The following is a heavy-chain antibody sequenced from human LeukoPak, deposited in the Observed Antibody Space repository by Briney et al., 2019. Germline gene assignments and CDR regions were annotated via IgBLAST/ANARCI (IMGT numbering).Heavy chain of an antibody. D-gene: IGHD3-10*01. Sequence: GGSLRLSCAVSGITLSNYGMNWVRQAPGKGLVWVSFISSTSSDLLYADSVKGRFTVSRDNGKNSLYLQMNSLRVEDTAVYYCARAAGHYFDYWGQGSLVTVSS. V-gene: IGHV3-21*06. CDR2: ISSTSSDL. CDR1: GITLSNYG. J-gene: IGHJ4*02. CDR3: ARAAGHYFDY.